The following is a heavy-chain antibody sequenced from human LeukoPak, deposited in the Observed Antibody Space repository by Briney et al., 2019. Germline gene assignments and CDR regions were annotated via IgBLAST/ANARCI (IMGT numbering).Heavy chain of an antibody. CDR2: ISSNGVNT. D-gene: IGHD3-22*01. Sequence: GGSLRLSCAASGFIFSSYAMSWVRQAPGKGLEYVSAISSNGVNTYYANSVKGRFTISRDNSKNTLFLQMGSLRAEDMAVYYCMGYYDSSGYSGVDYWGQGTLVTVSS. CDR3: MGYYDSSGYSGVDY. V-gene: IGHV3-64*01. J-gene: IGHJ4*02. CDR1: GFIFSSYA.